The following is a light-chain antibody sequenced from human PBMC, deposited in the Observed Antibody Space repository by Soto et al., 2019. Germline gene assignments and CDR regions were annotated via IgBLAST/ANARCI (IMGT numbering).Light chain of an antibody. CDR3: SSYTSSSTLVV. Sequence: QSVLTQPASVSGSPGQSITISCTGTSSDVGGYNYVSWYQQHPRKAPKLMIYDVSNRPSGVSNRFSGSKSGNTASLTISGLQAEDEADYCCSSYTSSSTLVVFGGGTKLTVL. CDR1: SSDVGGYNY. J-gene: IGLJ2*01. CDR2: DVS. V-gene: IGLV2-14*01.